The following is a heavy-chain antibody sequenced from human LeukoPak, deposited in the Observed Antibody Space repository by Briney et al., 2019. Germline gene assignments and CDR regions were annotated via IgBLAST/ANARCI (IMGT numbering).Heavy chain of an antibody. Sequence: SETLSLTCTVSGGSISSGGYYWSWVRQHPGKGLEWIGYMYYSGSTYYNPSLKSRVSISVDTSKNQFSLKLSSVTAADTAVYYCARGGRRFGELLSEDYWGQGTLVTVSS. CDR2: MYYSGST. J-gene: IGHJ4*02. D-gene: IGHD3-10*01. CDR1: GGSISSGGYY. CDR3: ARGGRRFGELLSEDY. V-gene: IGHV4-31*03.